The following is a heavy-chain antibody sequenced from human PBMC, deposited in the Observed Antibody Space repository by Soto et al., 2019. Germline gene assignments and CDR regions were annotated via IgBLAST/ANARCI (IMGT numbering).Heavy chain of an antibody. D-gene: IGHD6-13*01. CDR3: ARGGSWYTRYYYGMDV. CDR1: GRAFSGYY. CDR2: INHSGST. V-gene: IGHV4-34*01. Sequence: HSGTLSPTGAVEGRAFSGYYWSWIHKTPGKGLEWIGEINHSGSTNYNPSLKSRVTISVDTSKNQFSLKLSSVTAADTAVYHCARGGSWYTRYYYGMDVWCQGTTVTAP. J-gene: IGHJ6*02.